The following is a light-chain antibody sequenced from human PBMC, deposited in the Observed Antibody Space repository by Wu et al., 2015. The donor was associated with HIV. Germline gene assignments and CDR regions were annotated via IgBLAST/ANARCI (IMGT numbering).Light chain of an antibody. CDR3: QQHRNWPLT. J-gene: IGKJ5*01. CDR1: QSVSGA. CDR2: DAS. V-gene: IGKV3-11*01. Sequence: EIVLTQSPATLSFSPGEIATLSCRASQSVSGALAWYQKRPGQSPRLLMYDASSRATGIPARFSGSGSATDFTLTISSLEPEDSAIYYCQQHRNWPLTFGQGTRLDIK.